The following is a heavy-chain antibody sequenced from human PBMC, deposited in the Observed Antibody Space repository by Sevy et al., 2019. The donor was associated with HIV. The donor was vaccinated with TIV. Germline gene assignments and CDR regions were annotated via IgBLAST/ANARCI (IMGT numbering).Heavy chain of an antibody. CDR3: AGGADIVVVQAARGIYYYYGMDV. J-gene: IGHJ6*02. V-gene: IGHV1-8*01. D-gene: IGHD2-2*01. CDR2: MNPNSGNT. Sequence: ASVKVSCKASGYTFTSYDINWVRQATGQGLEWMGWMNPNSGNTGYAQKFQGRVTMTRNTSISTAYMELSSLGSEDTAVYYGAGGADIVVVQAARGIYYYYGMDVWGQGTTVTVSS. CDR1: GYTFTSYD.